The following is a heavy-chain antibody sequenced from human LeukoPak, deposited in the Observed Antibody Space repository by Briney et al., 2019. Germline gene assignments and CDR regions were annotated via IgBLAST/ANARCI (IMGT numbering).Heavy chain of an antibody. Sequence: LAGGSLRLSCAASGFTFDDYGMSWVRHAPGKGLEWVSGINWNGGSTGYADSVKGRFTISRDDAQNSLFLQMNSLRAEDTAVYYCARQTQSSGLEYWGQGTLVTVSS. V-gene: IGHV3-20*04. CDR3: ARQTQSSGLEY. CDR2: INWNGGST. D-gene: IGHD6-19*01. J-gene: IGHJ4*02. CDR1: GFTFDDYG.